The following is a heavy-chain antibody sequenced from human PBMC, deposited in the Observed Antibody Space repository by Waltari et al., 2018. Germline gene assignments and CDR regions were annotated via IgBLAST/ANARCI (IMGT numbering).Heavy chain of an antibody. V-gene: IGHV3-30*02. J-gene: IGHJ4*02. CDR1: GFTFSNFG. CDR3: AKDAFGNTYLDF. CDR2: IWFDGSDK. Sequence: QVNLVESGGGVVQPGGSLRLSCATSGFTFSNFGMHWVRQAPGKGMEWVALIWFDGSDKCYADSVRGRFTTSRDNSARTLYLDMDSLRLDDTAMYYCAKDAFGNTYLDFWGQGTLVTVSS. D-gene: IGHD2-2*02.